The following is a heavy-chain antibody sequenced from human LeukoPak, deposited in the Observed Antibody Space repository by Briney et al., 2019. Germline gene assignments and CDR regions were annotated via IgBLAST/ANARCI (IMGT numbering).Heavy chain of an antibody. Sequence: GGSLRLSCATSGFTFSSYWMSWVRQAPGKGLEWVANINQDGSEKYYVGSVKGRFIISRDNPKNSLYLQMHSLRDEDTAVYYCVRDRSRFGESDWGQGTLVTVSS. CDR3: VRDRSRFGESD. CDR1: GFTFSSYW. CDR2: INQDGSEK. V-gene: IGHV3-7*01. J-gene: IGHJ4*02. D-gene: IGHD3-10*01.